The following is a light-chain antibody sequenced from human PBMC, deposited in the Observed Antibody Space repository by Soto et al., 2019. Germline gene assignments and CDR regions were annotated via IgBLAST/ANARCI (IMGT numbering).Light chain of an antibody. J-gene: IGKJ5*01. Sequence: EVMLTPSPGSLSFSPGFRPTLSGRASQTVSSSYLAWYQQKPGQAPRLLIYAASSRATGIPDRFSGSGSGTDFTLTVSRLEPEDFAVYYCQQHGGSPITFGQGTRLEIK. CDR3: QQHGGSPIT. V-gene: IGKV3-20*01. CDR2: AAS. CDR1: QTVSSSY.